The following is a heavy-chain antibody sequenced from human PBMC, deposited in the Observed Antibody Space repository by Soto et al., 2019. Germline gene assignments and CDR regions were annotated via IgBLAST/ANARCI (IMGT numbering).Heavy chain of an antibody. V-gene: IGHV1-69*13. Sequence: GASVKVSCKXSGGTFDNFIMNWVRQTPGRGLEWMGGIVPMLGTPTYAEKFKGRVTISATGSTSTMYMEVTSLRSEDTAIYYCARNGTYSSSLSQYSGMDVWGQGTTVTVSS. J-gene: IGHJ6*02. D-gene: IGHD1-26*01. CDR1: GGTFDNFI. CDR3: ARNGTYSSSLSQYSGMDV. CDR2: IVPMLGTP.